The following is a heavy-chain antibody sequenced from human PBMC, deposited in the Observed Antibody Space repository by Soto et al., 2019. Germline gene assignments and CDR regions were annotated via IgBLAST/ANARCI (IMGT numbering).Heavy chain of an antibody. Sequence: SETLSLTCTVSGGSTSSYYWSWIRQPPGKGLEWIGYIYYSGSTNYNPSLKSRVTISVDTSKNQFSLKLSSVTAADTAVYYCARDGRYCSGGSCYSGDYYYYMDVWGKGTTVTVSS. CDR3: ARDGRYCSGGSCYSGDYYYYMDV. D-gene: IGHD2-15*01. CDR2: IYYSGST. CDR1: GGSTSSYY. J-gene: IGHJ6*03. V-gene: IGHV4-59*01.